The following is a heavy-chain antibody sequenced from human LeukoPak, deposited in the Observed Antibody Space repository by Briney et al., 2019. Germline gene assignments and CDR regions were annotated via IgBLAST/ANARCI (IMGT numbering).Heavy chain of an antibody. CDR2: INPNSGGT. Sequence: ASVKVSCKASGYTFTGYYMHWVRQAPGQGLEWMGWINPNSGGTNYEQKFQGRVTMTRDTSISTAYMELSRLRSDDTAVYYCARAWVYGSGSPFDYWGQGTLVTVSS. CDR3: ARAWVYGSGSPFDY. D-gene: IGHD3-10*01. CDR1: GYTFTGYY. V-gene: IGHV1-2*02. J-gene: IGHJ4*02.